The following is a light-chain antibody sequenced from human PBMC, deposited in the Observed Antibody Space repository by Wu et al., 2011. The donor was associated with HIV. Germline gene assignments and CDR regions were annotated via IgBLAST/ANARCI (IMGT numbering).Light chain of an antibody. CDR2: AAS. J-gene: IGKJ1*01. Sequence: DIQMTQSPSSLSASVGDRVTITCRASQSISSYLNWYQQKPGKAPKLLIYAASSLQSGVPSRFSGSGSGTDFTLTISSLQPEDFATYYCQQSYRIPPTFGQGTKVEIK. CDR3: QQSYRIPPT. CDR1: QSISSY. V-gene: IGKV1-39*01.